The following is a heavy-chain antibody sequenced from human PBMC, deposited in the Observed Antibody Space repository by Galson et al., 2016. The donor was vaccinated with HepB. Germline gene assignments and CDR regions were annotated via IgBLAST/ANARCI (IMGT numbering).Heavy chain of an antibody. V-gene: IGHV6-1*01. Sequence: CAISGDSVSSNSAAWNWIRQSRSRGLEGLGRTYYRSKWYNDYAVSVKSRIVVNPATSKNPFSLQLNSVTPEDTAVYYCVEQRKGAPYGMDVWGQGTTVTVSS. D-gene: IGHD1/OR15-1a*01. CDR3: VEQRKGAPYGMDV. CDR2: TYYRSKWYN. CDR1: GDSVSSNSAA. J-gene: IGHJ6*02.